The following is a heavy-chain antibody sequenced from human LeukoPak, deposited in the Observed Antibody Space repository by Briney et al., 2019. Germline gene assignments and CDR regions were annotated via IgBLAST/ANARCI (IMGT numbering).Heavy chain of an antibody. Sequence: GGSLRLSCAASGFTFSSYEMSWVRQAPGKGLEWVSYISSSGSTIYYADSVKGRFTISRDNAKNSLSLHMNSLRAEDTAVYYCAKYRLVWLPAPVSDYWGQGTLVTVSS. V-gene: IGHV3-48*03. CDR3: AKYRLVWLPAPVSDY. D-gene: IGHD5-24*01. J-gene: IGHJ4*02. CDR1: GFTFSSYE. CDR2: ISSSGSTI.